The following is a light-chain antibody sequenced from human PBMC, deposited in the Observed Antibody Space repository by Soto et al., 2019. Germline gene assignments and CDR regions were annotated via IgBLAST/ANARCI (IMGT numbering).Light chain of an antibody. CDR3: QQYNNWPRT. CDR1: QSLSNN. V-gene: IGKV3-15*01. Sequence: EIVMTQSPATLSVSPGERATLSCRASQSLSNNLAWYQQKPGQAPRLLIYGASTWATGIPARFSGSGSGTEFTLTISSLQSEDFAVYYCQQYNNWPRTFGQGTKVEIK. J-gene: IGKJ1*01. CDR2: GAS.